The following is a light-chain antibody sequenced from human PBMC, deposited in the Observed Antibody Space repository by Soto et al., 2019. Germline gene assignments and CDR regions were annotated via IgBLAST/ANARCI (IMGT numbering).Light chain of an antibody. J-gene: IGKJ4*01. Sequence: DIQMTQSPSSLSASVGDRVTITCRASQSISSYLNWYQQKPGKAPKLLIYAASSLQSGVPSRFSGSGSGTDFTLTISRLEPEDFAVYYCQQYGYSPGLACGGGTKV. CDR1: QSISSY. CDR3: QQYGYSPGLA. V-gene: IGKV1-39*01. CDR2: AAS.